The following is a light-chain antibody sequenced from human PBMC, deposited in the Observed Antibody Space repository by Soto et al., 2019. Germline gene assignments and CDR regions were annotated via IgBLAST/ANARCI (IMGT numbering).Light chain of an antibody. CDR3: QQYTSYTT. CDR2: DAS. CDR1: QSSSSW. J-gene: IGKJ1*01. Sequence: DIQMTKSPSTLYASVGDRVTITCRASQSSSSWLAWYQQKRGKAPKLLIYDASSLERGVPSRFSGSGSETEFTLTISSLQPDDFATYYCQQYTSYTTFGRGTKVEI. V-gene: IGKV1-5*01.